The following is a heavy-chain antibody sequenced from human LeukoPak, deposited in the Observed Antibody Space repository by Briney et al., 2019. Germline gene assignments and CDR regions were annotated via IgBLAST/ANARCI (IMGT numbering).Heavy chain of an antibody. J-gene: IGHJ4*02. D-gene: IGHD6-19*01. V-gene: IGHV1-18*01. Sequence: GASVKVSCKASGYTFTSFGISWVRQAPGQGLEWMGWISAYNGKTNYAQKLQGRVTMTTDTSTSTAYMELRSLRSDDTAAYYCARDPSNTSGWYIYFDYWGQGTLVTVSS. CDR3: ARDPSNTSGWYIYFDY. CDR1: GYTFTSFG. CDR2: ISAYNGKT.